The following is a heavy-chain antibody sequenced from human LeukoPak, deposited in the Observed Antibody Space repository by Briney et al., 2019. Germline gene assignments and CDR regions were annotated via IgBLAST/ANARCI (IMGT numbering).Heavy chain of an antibody. Sequence: GGSLRLSCAASGFTFSNYAMSWVRQAPGKGLEWVSAISGSGTNTFYADSVKGRFTISRDNAKNSLYLQMNSLRAEDTAVYYCARDPNPWGQGTLVTVSS. CDR3: ARDPNP. V-gene: IGHV3-23*01. J-gene: IGHJ5*02. CDR1: GFTFSNYA. CDR2: ISGSGTNT.